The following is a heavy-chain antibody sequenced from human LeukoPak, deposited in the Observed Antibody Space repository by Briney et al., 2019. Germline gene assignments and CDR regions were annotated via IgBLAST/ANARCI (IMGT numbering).Heavy chain of an antibody. Sequence: GGSLILSCAASGFSFSDYAMDWVRQAPGKGLEWVSAISSNSAYIYYADSVKGRFTISRDNAKSSVSLQMNSLRDDDTAVYYCARIFRYQLVDYYALDVWGQGTTVTVSS. V-gene: IGHV3-21*01. D-gene: IGHD2-2*01. CDR3: ARIFRYQLVDYYALDV. J-gene: IGHJ6*02. CDR1: GFSFSDYA. CDR2: ISSNSAYI.